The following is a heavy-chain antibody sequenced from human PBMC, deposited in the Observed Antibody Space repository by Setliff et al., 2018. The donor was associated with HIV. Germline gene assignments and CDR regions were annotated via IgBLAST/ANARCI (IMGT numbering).Heavy chain of an antibody. CDR2: IFYSGST. V-gene: IGHV4-59*12. Sequence: PSETLSLTCTVSGGSISSYYWSWIRQPPGKGLEWIGYIFYSGSTNYNPSLKSRVTISVDASKNQFSLSLNSVTAADTAVYFCARGGAVSADFDSWGQGTLVTVSS. D-gene: IGHD3-16*01. CDR3: ARGGAVSADFDS. J-gene: IGHJ5*01. CDR1: GGSISSYY.